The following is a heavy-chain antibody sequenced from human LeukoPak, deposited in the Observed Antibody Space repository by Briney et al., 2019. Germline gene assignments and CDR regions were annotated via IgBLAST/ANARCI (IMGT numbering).Heavy chain of an antibody. Sequence: PGGSLRLSCAASGFTFSSYAMHWVRQAPGKGLEYVSAISSNGGSTYYANSVKGTFTISRDNSKNTLYLQMGSLRAEDMAVYYCARGGLRLGELSLPLGYWGQGTLVTVSS. D-gene: IGHD3-16*02. CDR2: ISSNGGST. V-gene: IGHV3-64*01. CDR3: ARGGLRLGELSLPLGY. J-gene: IGHJ4*02. CDR1: GFTFSSYA.